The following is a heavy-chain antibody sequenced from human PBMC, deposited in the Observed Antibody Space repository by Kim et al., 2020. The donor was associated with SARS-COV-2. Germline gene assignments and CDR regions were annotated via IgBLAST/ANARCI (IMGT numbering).Heavy chain of an antibody. CDR2: IYYSGST. J-gene: IGHJ4*02. CDR1: GGSISSSSYY. V-gene: IGHV4-39*01. CDR3: ARHREYYYDSSGYYYDY. Sequence: SETLSLTCTVSGGSISSSSYYWGWIRQPPGKGLEWIGSIYYSGSTYYNPSLKSRVTISVDTSKNQFSLKLSSVTAADTAVYYCARHREYYYDSSGYYYDYWGQGTLVTVSS. D-gene: IGHD3-22*01.